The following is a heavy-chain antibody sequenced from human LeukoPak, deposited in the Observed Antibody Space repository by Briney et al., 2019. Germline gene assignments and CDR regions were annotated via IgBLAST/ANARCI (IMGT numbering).Heavy chain of an antibody. CDR1: GFSFSSHG. J-gene: IGHJ4*02. Sequence: PGGSLRLSCAASGFSFSSHGMHWVRQAPGKGLEWVAFIRYDGSNKYYADSVKGRFTISRDNSKNTLYLQMNTLRAEDTAVYYCAKGDAPAYGSGLLDYWGQGTLVTVSS. D-gene: IGHD3-10*01. CDR2: IRYDGSNK. CDR3: AKGDAPAYGSGLLDY. V-gene: IGHV3-30*02.